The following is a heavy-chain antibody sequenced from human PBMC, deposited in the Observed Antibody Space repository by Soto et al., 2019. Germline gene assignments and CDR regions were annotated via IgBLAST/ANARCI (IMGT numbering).Heavy chain of an antibody. V-gene: IGHV1-69*13. Sequence: AASVKVSCKASGGTFSSYAISWVRQAPGQGLEWMGGIIPIFGTANYAQKFQGRVTITADESTSTAYMELSSLRSEDTAVYYCARFIEDAGDEDSSWYWAGYYYGMDVWGQGTTVTVSS. D-gene: IGHD6-13*01. CDR1: GGTFSSYA. J-gene: IGHJ6*02. CDR2: IIPIFGTA. CDR3: ARFIEDAGDEDSSWYWAGYYYGMDV.